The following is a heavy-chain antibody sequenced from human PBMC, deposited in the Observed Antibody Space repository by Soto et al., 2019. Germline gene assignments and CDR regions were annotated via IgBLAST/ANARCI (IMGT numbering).Heavy chain of an antibody. CDR1: GGSISSFY. CDR3: ARGAGSGSWENMDV. V-gene: IGHV4-59*01. J-gene: IGHJ6*02. CDR2: IYWSGGT. Sequence: SETLSLTCTVSGGSISSFYCSWIRQPPWKGLEWIGYIYWSGGTNYNPSLKSRVTISVDTSKNQFSLKLSSVTAADTAVYYCARGAGSGSWENMDVSGQGNTVTLCS. D-gene: IGHD6-13*01.